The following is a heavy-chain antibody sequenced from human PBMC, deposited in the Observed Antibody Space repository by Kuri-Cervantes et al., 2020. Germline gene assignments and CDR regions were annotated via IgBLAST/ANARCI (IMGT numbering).Heavy chain of an antibody. D-gene: IGHD3-22*01. CDR2: ISSSSSYI. CDR1: GFTFSSYS. Sequence: GESLKISCAASGFTFSSYSMNWVRQAPGKGLEWVSSISSSSSYIYYADSVKGRFTISRDNAKNSLYLQMNSLRAEDTAVYYCAKGNYYYDSSGYYYGWFDPWGQGTLVTVSS. CDR3: AKGNYYYDSSGYYYGWFDP. J-gene: IGHJ5*02. V-gene: IGHV3-21*01.